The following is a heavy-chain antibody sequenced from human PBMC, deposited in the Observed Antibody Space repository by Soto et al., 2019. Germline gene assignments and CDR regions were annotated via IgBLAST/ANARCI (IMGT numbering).Heavy chain of an antibody. D-gene: IGHD6-25*01. CDR1: GASVTNDGYY. V-gene: IGHV4-61*08. Sequence: QVQLQESGPGLVKPSETLSLTCTVSGASVTNDGYYWSWVRQPPGKGLEWIGYISNSGSTKYSPFLKRRITISVDMSKNQFSLKVNSMTAADTGVYFCASDVSGYSSRAFDYWGRGMLVTVSS. J-gene: IGHJ4*02. CDR2: ISNSGST. CDR3: ASDVSGYSSRAFDY.